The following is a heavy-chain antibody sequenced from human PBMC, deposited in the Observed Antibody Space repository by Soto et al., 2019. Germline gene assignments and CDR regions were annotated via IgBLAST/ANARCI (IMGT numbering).Heavy chain of an antibody. D-gene: IGHD4-17*01. J-gene: IGHJ4*02. CDR1: GYTFTSYA. CDR2: INAGNGNT. Sequence: QVQLVQSGAEEKKPGASVKVSCKASGYTFTSYAMHWVRQAPGQRLEWMGWINAGNGNTKYSQKLQGRVTITRDTYASTAYMELSSLRSEDTDVYYCASESYGGEFDYWGQGPLVNVSS. V-gene: IGHV1-3*05. CDR3: ASESYGGEFDY.